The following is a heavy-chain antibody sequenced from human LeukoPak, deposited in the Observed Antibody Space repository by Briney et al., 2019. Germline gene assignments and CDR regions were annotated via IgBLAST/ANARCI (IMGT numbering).Heavy chain of an antibody. CDR1: GYTFTSYD. J-gene: IGHJ6*03. CDR2: MNPNSGNT. Sequence: GASVKVSCKASGYTFTSYDINWVRQATGQGLEWMGWMNPNSGNTGYAQKFQGRVTMTRNTSISTAYMELSSLRSEDTAVYYCARDPRSTSVPHYYYYYMDVWGKGTTVTVSS. CDR3: ARDPRSTSVPHYYYYYMDV. V-gene: IGHV1-8*01. D-gene: IGHD2-2*01.